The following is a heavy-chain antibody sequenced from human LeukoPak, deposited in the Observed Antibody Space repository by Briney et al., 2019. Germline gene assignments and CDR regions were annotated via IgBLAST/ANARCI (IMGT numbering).Heavy chain of an antibody. J-gene: IGHJ4*02. CDR2: IIPIFGTA. CDR3: ARDVAGGKQQLAYYFDY. Sequence: GASVKVSCKASGYTFTSYYMHWVRQAPGQGLEWMGGIIPIFGTANYAQKFQGRVTITADESTSTAYMELSSLRSEDTAVYYCARDVAGGKQQLAYYFDYWGQGTLVTVSS. CDR1: GYTFTSYY. V-gene: IGHV1-69*13. D-gene: IGHD6-13*01.